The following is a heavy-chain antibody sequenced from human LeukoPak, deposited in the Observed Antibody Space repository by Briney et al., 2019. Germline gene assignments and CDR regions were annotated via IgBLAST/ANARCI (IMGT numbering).Heavy chain of an antibody. CDR2: ISSSSSYI. D-gene: IGHD4-17*01. Sequence: PGGSLRLSCAASGFTVSSNYMSWVRQAPGKGLEWVSSISSSSSYIYYADSVKGRFTISRDNAKNSLYLQMNSLRVEDTAVYYCARAPTVVTPGAFDIWGQGTMVTVSS. V-gene: IGHV3-21*01. J-gene: IGHJ3*02. CDR3: ARAPTVVTPGAFDI. CDR1: GFTVSSNY.